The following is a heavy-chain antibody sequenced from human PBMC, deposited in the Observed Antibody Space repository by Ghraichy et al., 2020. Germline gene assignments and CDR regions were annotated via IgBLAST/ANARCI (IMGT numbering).Heavy chain of an antibody. D-gene: IGHD4-17*01. J-gene: IGHJ4*02. V-gene: IGHV4-59*01. CDR3: ARTAWVTTPDIFLDY. CDR1: GGSINSYY. CDR2: IHNSGFT. Sequence: SETLSLTCTVSGGSINSYYWSWVRQPPGKGLEWIGYIHNSGFTNYSPSLRSRVTISMDTSRNSFSLRLTSVTAADTAVYYCARTAWVTTPDIFLDYWGQGALVSVSS.